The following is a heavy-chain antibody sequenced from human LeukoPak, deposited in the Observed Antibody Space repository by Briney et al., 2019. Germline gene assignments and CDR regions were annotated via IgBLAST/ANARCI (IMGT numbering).Heavy chain of an antibody. CDR2: ISGSGGST. D-gene: IGHD3-10*01. CDR3: AKDRWEDYYGSGSYYMVSWFDP. CDR1: GFTFSSYA. Sequence: GGSLRFSCAASGFTFSSYAMSWVRQAPGKGPEWVSAISGSGGSTYYADSVKGRFTISRDNSKNTLYLQMNSLRAEDTAVYYCAKDRWEDYYGSGSYYMVSWFDPWGQGTLVTVSS. J-gene: IGHJ5*02. V-gene: IGHV3-23*01.